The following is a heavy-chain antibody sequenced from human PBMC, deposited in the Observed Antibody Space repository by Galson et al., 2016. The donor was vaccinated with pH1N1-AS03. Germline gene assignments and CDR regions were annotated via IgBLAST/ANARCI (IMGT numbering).Heavy chain of an antibody. J-gene: IGHJ4*02. D-gene: IGHD2-15*01. CDR2: IWYDGSYK. V-gene: IGHV3-33*06. Sequence: SLRLSCAASGFTFSSYAMHWVRQAPGKGLEWVAVIWYDGSYKYHADSVQGRFTISRDNSENTLHLQMNSQRADDTAVYYCAKGRFGGGNCDLDYWGQGTLVTVSS. CDR1: GFTFSSYA. CDR3: AKGRFGGGNCDLDY.